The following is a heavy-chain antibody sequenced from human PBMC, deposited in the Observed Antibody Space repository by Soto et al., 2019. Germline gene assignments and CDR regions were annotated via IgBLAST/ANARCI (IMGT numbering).Heavy chain of an antibody. Sequence: VGSLRLSCAASGFSFSSFSTQWMSWVRQAPGKGLEWVANIKPDGSEKYYVDFVRGRFTISIDNAKNSLFLQMNSLRAEDTAVYYCARNHVWGQGTTVTVSS. J-gene: IGHJ6*02. CDR1: GFSFSSFSTQW. V-gene: IGHV3-7*01. CDR3: ARNHV. CDR2: IKPDGSEK.